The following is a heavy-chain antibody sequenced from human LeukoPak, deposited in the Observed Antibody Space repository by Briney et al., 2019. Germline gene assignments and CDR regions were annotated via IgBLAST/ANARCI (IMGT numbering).Heavy chain of an antibody. CDR2: ISDTGKT. CDR1: GASLRSYY. CDR3: ARHWYSSGWYLDY. J-gene: IGHJ4*02. V-gene: IGHV4-59*08. D-gene: IGHD6-19*01. Sequence: SETLSLTCNVSGASLRSYYWGWMRQSPGKGLEWLGYISDTGKTDYNPSRKSRGTLSLDMSKNQYSLNMSSVPAADTAVYYCARHWYSSGWYLDYWGQGTLVTVSS.